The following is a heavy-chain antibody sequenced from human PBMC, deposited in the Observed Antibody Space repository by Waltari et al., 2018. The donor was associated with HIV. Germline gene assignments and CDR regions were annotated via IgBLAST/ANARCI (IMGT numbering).Heavy chain of an antibody. CDR1: AFTFSRYS. V-gene: IGHV3-7*01. CDR2: VREGGSEK. CDR3: ARSWFGEDY. Sequence: VQVVESGGGLVQPGGSLGLSCVASAFTFSRYSMSWVRQAPGKGLEWVANVREGGSEKYYVDSVKGRFTISRDNAKNSVHLQMNSLRAEDTAVYYCARSWFGEDYWGQGTLVTVSS. J-gene: IGHJ4*02. D-gene: IGHD3-10*01.